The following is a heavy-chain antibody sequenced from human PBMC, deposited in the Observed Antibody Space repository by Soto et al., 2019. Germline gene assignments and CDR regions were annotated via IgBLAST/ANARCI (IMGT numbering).Heavy chain of an antibody. CDR2: ISAYNGNT. D-gene: IGHD2-15*01. V-gene: IGHV1-18*01. Sequence: ASVKVSCKASGYTFISYGISWVRQAPGQGLEWMGWISAYNGNTNYAQKLQGRVTMTTDTSTSTAYMELRSLRSDDTAVYYCARVYCSGGGCYSIDYWGQGTLVTVSS. CDR1: GYTFISYG. CDR3: ARVYCSGGGCYSIDY. J-gene: IGHJ4*02.